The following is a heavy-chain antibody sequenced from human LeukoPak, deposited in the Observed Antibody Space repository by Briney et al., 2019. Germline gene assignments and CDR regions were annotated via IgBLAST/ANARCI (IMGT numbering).Heavy chain of an antibody. CDR3: AKGSRSYDYVWTFDY. CDR1: GFTFSTYG. D-gene: IGHD3-16*01. Sequence: GGSLRLSCAASGFTFSTYGMHWVRQAPGKGLEGVAVISYDGSNKYYADSVKGRFIISRDNSRNTLNLQMNSLRAEDAAVYYCAKGSRSYDYVWTFDYWGQGTLVTVSS. V-gene: IGHV3-30*18. J-gene: IGHJ4*02. CDR2: ISYDGSNK.